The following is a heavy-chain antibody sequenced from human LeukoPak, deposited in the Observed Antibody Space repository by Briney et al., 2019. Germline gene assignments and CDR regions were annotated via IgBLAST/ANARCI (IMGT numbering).Heavy chain of an antibody. CDR2: ISGDGTAR. CDR3: VRGRGSYGWFDP. D-gene: IGHD3-10*01. CDR1: GFTSRSYW. Sequence: SGGSPRLSCAAPGFTSRSYWVHWVRQGPGEGLVWVSRISGDGTARNYADSVKGRFTISRDDAKNTVDLQMNSLRGEDTAVYYCVRGRGSYGWFDPWGQGTLVTVSS. J-gene: IGHJ5*02. V-gene: IGHV3-74*01.